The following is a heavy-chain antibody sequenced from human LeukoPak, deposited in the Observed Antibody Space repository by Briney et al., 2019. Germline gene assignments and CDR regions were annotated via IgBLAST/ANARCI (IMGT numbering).Heavy chain of an antibody. CDR2: INPYSGGT. CDR3: ARDRDYGSGIFDY. Sequence: ASVKVSCKASGYTFTDYYMHWVRQAPGQGLEWMGWINPYSGGTNYAQNFQGRVTMTRDTSISTAYMELNRLRSDDTAVYYCARDRDYGSGIFDYWGQGTLVTVSS. CDR1: GYTFTDYY. J-gene: IGHJ4*02. D-gene: IGHD3-10*01. V-gene: IGHV1-2*02.